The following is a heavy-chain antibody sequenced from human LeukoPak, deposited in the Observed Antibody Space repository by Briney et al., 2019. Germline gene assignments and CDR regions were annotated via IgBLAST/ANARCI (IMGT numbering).Heavy chain of an antibody. D-gene: IGHD3-16*02. CDR2: IYHSGST. CDR3: ASLGLRLGELSSYYFDY. Sequence: SETLSLTCAVSGVSISSSNWWSGVRQPPGKGLEWTGEIYHSGSTNYNPSLKSRVTISVDKSKIQFSLKLSSVTAADTAVYYCASLGLRLGELSSYYFDYWGQGTLVTVSS. V-gene: IGHV4-4*02. CDR1: GVSISSSNW. J-gene: IGHJ4*02.